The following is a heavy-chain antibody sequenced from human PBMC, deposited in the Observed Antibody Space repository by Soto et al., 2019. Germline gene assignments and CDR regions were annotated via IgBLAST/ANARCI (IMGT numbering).Heavy chain of an antibody. CDR3: TTDADVLLWSGDLRDGLHY. CDR1: GFTFSNAW. CDR2: IKSQIDGGTT. J-gene: IGHJ4*02. D-gene: IGHD3-10*01. V-gene: IGHV3-15*01. Sequence: EVQLVESGGGLVKPGGSLRLSCAVSGFTFSNAWMSWVRQAPGMGLEWVGRIKSQIDGGTTDYAAPVKGRVTISRDDSKNTPYLQMNSQKPEYTAVYYCTTDADVLLWSGDLRDGLHYWGQGTLVTVPS.